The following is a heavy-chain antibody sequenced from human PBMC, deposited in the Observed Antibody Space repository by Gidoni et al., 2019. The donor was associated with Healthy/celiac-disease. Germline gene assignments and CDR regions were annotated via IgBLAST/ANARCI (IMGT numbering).Heavy chain of an antibody. J-gene: IGHJ4*02. Sequence: EVQLLESGGGLVQPGGSLRLSCAASGFPFSSHAMSWVRQAPGQGLEWVSAISGSGGSTYYADSVKGRFTISRDNSKNTLYLQMNSLRAEDTAVYYCAKRSDGGNAGYWTQGTLVTVSS. CDR2: ISGSGGST. CDR3: AKRSDGGNAGY. V-gene: IGHV3-23*01. D-gene: IGHD2-15*01. CDR1: GFPFSSHA.